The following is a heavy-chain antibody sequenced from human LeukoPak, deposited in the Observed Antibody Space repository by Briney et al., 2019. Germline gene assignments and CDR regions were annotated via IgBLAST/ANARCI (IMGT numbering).Heavy chain of an antibody. CDR1: GFTFSSYS. CDR2: ISYDGSNK. Sequence: PGGSLRLSCAASGFTFSSYSMHWVRQAPGKGLEWVAVISYDGSNKYYADSVKGRFTISRDNSKNTLYLQMNSLRAEDTAVYYCARGRNWEYWYFDLWGRGTLVSVSS. CDR3: ARGRNWEYWYFDL. V-gene: IGHV3-30-3*01. J-gene: IGHJ2*01. D-gene: IGHD7-27*01.